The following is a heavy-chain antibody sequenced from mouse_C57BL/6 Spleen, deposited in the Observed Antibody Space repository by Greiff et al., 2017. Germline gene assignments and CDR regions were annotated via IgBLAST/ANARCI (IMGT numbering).Heavy chain of an antibody. J-gene: IGHJ1*03. CDR3: ARSYYGSSYVGYFDV. Sequence: EVQGVESGGGLVQPGGSLSLSCAASGFTFTDYYMSWVRQPPGKALEWLGFIRNKANGYTTEYSASVKGRFTIARDNSQSILYLQMNALRAEDSATYYCARSYYGSSYVGYFDVWGTGTTVTVSS. CDR1: GFTFTDYY. V-gene: IGHV7-3*01. D-gene: IGHD1-1*01. CDR2: IRNKANGYTT.